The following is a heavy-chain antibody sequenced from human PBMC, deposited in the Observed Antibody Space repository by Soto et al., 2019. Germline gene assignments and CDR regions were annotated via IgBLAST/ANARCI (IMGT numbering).Heavy chain of an antibody. Sequence: SETLSLTYAVSGDSINSSHWWNWVRQPPGKGLEWIGQISHSGSTNYNPSLTSRVTISVDKSKNHFSLKLSSVTAADTAVYYCAREAQHGMDVWGQGTTVTVSS. CDR1: GDSINSSHW. V-gene: IGHV4-4*02. J-gene: IGHJ6*02. CDR2: ISHSGST. CDR3: AREAQHGMDV.